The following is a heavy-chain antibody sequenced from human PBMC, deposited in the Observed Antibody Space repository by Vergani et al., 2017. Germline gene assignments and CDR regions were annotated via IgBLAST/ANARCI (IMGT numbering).Heavy chain of an antibody. V-gene: IGHV3-21*01. Sequence: EVQLVESGGGLVKPGGSLRLSCAASGFTFSSYSMNWVRQAPGKGLEWVSSISSSSSYIYYADSVKGRFTITRDNAKNSLYLQMNSLRAEDTAVYYCAREEMATPDYWGQGTLVTVSS. CDR3: AREEMATPDY. J-gene: IGHJ4*02. CDR2: ISSSSSYI. D-gene: IGHD5-24*01. CDR1: GFTFSSYS.